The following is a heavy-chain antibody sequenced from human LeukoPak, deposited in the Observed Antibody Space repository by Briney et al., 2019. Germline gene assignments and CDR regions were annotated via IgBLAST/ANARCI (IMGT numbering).Heavy chain of an antibody. CDR2: INHSGST. J-gene: IGHJ4*02. CDR1: GGSFSGYY. CDR3: ARTRYYYNSRSYGAPYYFDY. V-gene: IGHV4-34*01. D-gene: IGHD3-10*01. Sequence: SETLSLTCAVYGGSFSGYYWSWIRQPPGKGLEWIGEINHSGSTNYNPSLKSRVTISVDTSKNQFSLKLSSVTAADTAVYYCARTRYYYNSRSYGAPYYFDYWGQGTLVIVSS.